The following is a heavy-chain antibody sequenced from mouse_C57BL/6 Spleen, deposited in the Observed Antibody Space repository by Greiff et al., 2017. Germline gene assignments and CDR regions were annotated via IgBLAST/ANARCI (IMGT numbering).Heavy chain of an antibody. V-gene: IGHV1-55*01. CDR2: IYPGSGST. Sequence: QVQLQQPGAELVKPGASVKMSCKASGYTFTSYWITWVKQRPGQGLEWIGDIYPGSGSTNYNEKFKSKATLTVDTSSSTAYIQLSSLTSEASAVYCCARGPGTGAMDYWGQGTSVTVSS. J-gene: IGHJ4*01. CDR3: ARGPGTGAMDY. CDR1: GYTFTSYW. D-gene: IGHD4-1*01.